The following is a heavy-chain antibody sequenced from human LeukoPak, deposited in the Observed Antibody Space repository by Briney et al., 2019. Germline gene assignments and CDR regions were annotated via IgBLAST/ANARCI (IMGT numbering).Heavy chain of an antibody. CDR1: GYSISSGYY. CDR2: MYHSGST. CDR3: ARLAQGGSKTYYFDY. Sequence: SETLSLTCAVSGYSISSGYYWGWVRQPPGKGLEWIGSMYHSGSTYYNQSLKSRVTISLDTSKNQFSLKMSSVTAADTAVYYCARLAQGGSKTYYFDYWGQGTLVTVSS. D-gene: IGHD5-12*01. J-gene: IGHJ4*02. V-gene: IGHV4-38-2*01.